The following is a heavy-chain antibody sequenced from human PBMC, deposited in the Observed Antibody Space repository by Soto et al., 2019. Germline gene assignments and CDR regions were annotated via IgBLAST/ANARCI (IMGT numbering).Heavy chain of an antibody. V-gene: IGHV3-33*01. Sequence: GGSLRLSCAASGFTFSSYGMHWVRQAPGKGLEWVAVIWYDGSNKYYADSVKGRFTISRDNSKNTLYLRMNSLRAEDTAVYYCASFIGYCSGGSCYWGYFQHWGQGTLVTVSS. D-gene: IGHD2-15*01. CDR3: ASFIGYCSGGSCYWGYFQH. CDR1: GFTFSSYG. CDR2: IWYDGSNK. J-gene: IGHJ1*01.